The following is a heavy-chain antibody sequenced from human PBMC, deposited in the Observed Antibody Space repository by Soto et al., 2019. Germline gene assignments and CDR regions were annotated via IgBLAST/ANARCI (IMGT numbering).Heavy chain of an antibody. CDR2: ISGGGGST. CDR3: AKGPYSSGWYSLDY. Sequence: EVQLLESGGGLVQPGGSLRLSCAASGFTFSSYAMSWVRQAPGKGLEWVSAISGGGGSTYYADSVKGRFTISRDNSKNTLYLQMNSLRAEVTAVYYCAKGPYSSGWYSLDYWGQGTLVTVSS. D-gene: IGHD6-19*01. J-gene: IGHJ4*02. V-gene: IGHV3-23*01. CDR1: GFTFSSYA.